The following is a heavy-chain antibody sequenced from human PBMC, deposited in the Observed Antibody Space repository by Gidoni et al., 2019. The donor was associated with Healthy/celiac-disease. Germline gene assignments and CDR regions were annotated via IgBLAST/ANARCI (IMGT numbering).Heavy chain of an antibody. V-gene: IGHV3-23*01. CDR1: GFTFSSYA. CDR2: ISGSGGST. CDR3: AKDPIVVVPAAQRTDLRNWFDP. Sequence: EVQLLESGGGLVQPGGSLRLSCAGSGFTFSSYAMTWVRQAPGKGLEWVPAISGSGGSTYYADAVKGRFTISRDNSKNTLYLQMNSLRAEDTAVYYCAKDPIVVVPAAQRTDLRNWFDPWGQGTLVTVSS. J-gene: IGHJ5*02. D-gene: IGHD2-2*01.